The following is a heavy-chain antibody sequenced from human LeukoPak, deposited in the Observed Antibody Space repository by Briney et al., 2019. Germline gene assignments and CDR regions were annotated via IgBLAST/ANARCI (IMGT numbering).Heavy chain of an antibody. D-gene: IGHD2-8*02. J-gene: IGHJ6*03. CDR2: ISYDGSNK. CDR3: ARDYWWSYYYYYMDV. Sequence: GGPQSLLCAPSVLPLCRCSVHGPRHATRKGREGVGVISYDGSNKYYADSVKGRFTISRDNSKNTLYLQMNSLRAEDTAVYYCARDYWWSYYYYYMDVWGKGTTVTVSS. CDR1: VLPLCRCS. V-gene: IGHV3-30*01.